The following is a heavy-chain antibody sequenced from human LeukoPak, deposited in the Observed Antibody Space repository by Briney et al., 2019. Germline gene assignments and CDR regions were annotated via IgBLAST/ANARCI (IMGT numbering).Heavy chain of an antibody. CDR1: GGTFSSYA. CDR3: ARLFFGGGYQLLYYYYGMDV. J-gene: IGHJ6*02. V-gene: IGHV1-69*04. CDR2: IIPILGIA. Sequence: SVKVSCKASGGTFSSYAISWVRQAPGQGLEWMGRIIPILGIANYAQKFQGRVTITAANSTSTAYMELSSLRSEDTAVYYCARLFFGGGYQLLYYYYGMDVWGQGTTVTVSS. D-gene: IGHD2-2*01.